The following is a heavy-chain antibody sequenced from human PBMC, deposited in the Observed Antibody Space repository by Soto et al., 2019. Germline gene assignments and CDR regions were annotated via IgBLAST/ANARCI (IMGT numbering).Heavy chain of an antibody. V-gene: IGHV4-30-4*01. Sequence: SETLSLTCTVSGGSISSGDYYWSWIRQPPGKGLEWIGYIYYSGSTYYNPSLKSRVTISVDTSKNQFSLKLSSVTAADTAVYYCARVAQCGGHSFHFGYWGQGTLVTLSS. CDR2: IYYSGST. J-gene: IGHJ4*02. CDR3: ARVAQCGGHSFHFGY. D-gene: IGHD2-21*02. CDR1: GGSISSGDYY.